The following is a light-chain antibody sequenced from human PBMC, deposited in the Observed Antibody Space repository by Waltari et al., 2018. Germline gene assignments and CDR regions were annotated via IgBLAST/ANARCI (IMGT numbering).Light chain of an antibody. CDR1: SSNIGAGYD. CDR3: QSYYSSLSGYV. J-gene: IGLJ1*01. Sequence: QSVLTQPPSVSGAPGQRVTISCTGSSSNIGAGYDVHWYQQLPGTAPKLLIYGNRSRPSGVPDRFSGSKSGTSASLAITGLQAEDEADYYCQSYYSSLSGYVFGTGTKVTVL. CDR2: GNR. V-gene: IGLV1-40*01.